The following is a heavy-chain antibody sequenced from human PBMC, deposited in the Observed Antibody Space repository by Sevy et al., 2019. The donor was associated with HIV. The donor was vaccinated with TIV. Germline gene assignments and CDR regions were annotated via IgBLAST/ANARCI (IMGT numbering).Heavy chain of an antibody. D-gene: IGHD2-15*01. J-gene: IGHJ4*02. CDR3: ARDSQLLLTFEKNFDY. CDR2: ISSSSSTI. CDR1: GFTFSSYS. V-gene: IGHV3-48*01. Sequence: GGSLRLSCAASGFTFSSYSMNWVRQAPGKGLEWVSYISSSSSTIYYADSVKGRFTISRDNAKNSLYLQMNSLRAEDTAVYYCARDSQLLLTFEKNFDYWGQGTLVTVSS.